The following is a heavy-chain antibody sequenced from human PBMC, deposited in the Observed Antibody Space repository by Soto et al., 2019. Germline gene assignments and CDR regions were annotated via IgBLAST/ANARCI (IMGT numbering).Heavy chain of an antibody. D-gene: IGHD2-2*01. CDR1: GGTFTRYA. Sequence: QVQLVQSGAEVKKHGSSVKVSCKASGGTFTRYAISWVRQAPGQGLEWMGGIIPISDTTNYAQKLQGRVTITADEATSTAYMELSSLRSEDTAVYYCARSQGSSTSLEIYYYYYYGMDVWGQGTTVTVSS. CDR3: ARSQGSSTSLEIYYYYYYGMDV. CDR2: IIPISDTT. J-gene: IGHJ6*02. V-gene: IGHV1-69*01.